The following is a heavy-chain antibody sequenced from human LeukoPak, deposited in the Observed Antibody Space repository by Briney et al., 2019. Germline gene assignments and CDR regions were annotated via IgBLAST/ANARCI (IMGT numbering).Heavy chain of an antibody. J-gene: IGHJ4*02. D-gene: IGHD6-19*01. CDR1: GFTFSSYS. CDR2: ISSSSSYI. V-gene: IGHV3-21*01. CDR3: ARAVAGNLDY. Sequence: PGGSLRLSCAASGFTFSSYSMNWVRQAPGKGLEWVSSISSSSSYIYYADSVKGRFTISRDNAKDSLYLQMNSLRAEDTAVYYCARAVAGNLDYWGQGTLVTVSS.